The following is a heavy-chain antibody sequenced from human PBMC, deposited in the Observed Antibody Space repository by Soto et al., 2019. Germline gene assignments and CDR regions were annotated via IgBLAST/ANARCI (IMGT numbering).Heavy chain of an antibody. D-gene: IGHD6-19*01. V-gene: IGHV3-72*01. CDR3: AMLGGWSGGSSGMDV. CDR2: IRRKANSYTT. CDR1: GLIFSDYH. Sequence: EVQLVESGGGLVQPGGSLRLSCAASGLIFSDYHMDWVRQAPGKGLEWVGRIRRKANSYTTEYAASVKGRFTISRDDSKNSRYLQMNSLKSEDTAVYYGAMLGGWSGGSSGMDVWGQGTTVTVSS. J-gene: IGHJ6*02.